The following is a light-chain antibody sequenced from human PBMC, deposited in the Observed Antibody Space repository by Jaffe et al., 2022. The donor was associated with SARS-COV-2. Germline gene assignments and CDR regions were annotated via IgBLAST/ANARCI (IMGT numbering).Light chain of an antibody. J-gene: IGKJ1*01. Sequence: DIQMTQSPSSLSTYVGDRVTITCRASQNINTYLNWYQQKPGKAPRLLIYAAFSLQSGVPSRFSGSGSGTDFTLTITSVQPEDFATYYCQQSYSNSPTFGQGTEVKIK. CDR3: QQSYSNSPT. V-gene: IGKV1-39*01. CDR1: QNINTY. CDR2: AAF.